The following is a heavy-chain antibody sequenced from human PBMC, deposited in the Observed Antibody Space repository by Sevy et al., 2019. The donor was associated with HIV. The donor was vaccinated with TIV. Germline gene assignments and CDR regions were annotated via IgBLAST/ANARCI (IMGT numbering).Heavy chain of an antibody. CDR2: MWFDGSNT. V-gene: IGHV3-33*01. CDR1: GFTFSTYG. J-gene: IGHJ4*02. CDR3: ARDLEFYDYGDYGPAFMPDY. D-gene: IGHD4-17*01. Sequence: GGSLRLSCAASGFTFSTYGMHWVRQAPGKGLEWVAVMWFDGSNTYYADSVKGRFTISRDIAMNTLHLQMNSLRAEDTAVYYCARDLEFYDYGDYGPAFMPDYWGQGTLVTVSS.